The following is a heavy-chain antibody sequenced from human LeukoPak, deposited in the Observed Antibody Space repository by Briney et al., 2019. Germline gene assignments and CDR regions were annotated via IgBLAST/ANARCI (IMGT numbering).Heavy chain of an antibody. CDR1: GGSISSSNW. D-gene: IGHD6-13*01. Sequence: SGILSLTCAVSGGSISSSNWWSWVRQPPGKGLEWIGEIYHSGSTNYNPSLKSRVTISVDKSKNQFSLKLSSVTAADTAVYYCARDSRGGDWYFDLWGRGTLVTVSS. J-gene: IGHJ2*01. CDR3: ARDSRGGDWYFDL. CDR2: IYHSGST. V-gene: IGHV4-4*02.